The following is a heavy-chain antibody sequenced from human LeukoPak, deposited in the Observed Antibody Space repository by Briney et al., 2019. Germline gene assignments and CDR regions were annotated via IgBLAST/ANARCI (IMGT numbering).Heavy chain of an antibody. V-gene: IGHV3-23*01. Sequence: PGGSLRLSCAASGFTFSSYSMSWVRQAPGKGLEWVSAISGSGGSTYYADSVKGRFTISRDNSKNTLYLQMNSLRAEDTAVYYCAKVGAHYSDSYYFDYWGQGTLVTVSS. D-gene: IGHD3-10*01. J-gene: IGHJ4*02. CDR1: GFTFSSYS. CDR3: AKVGAHYSDSYYFDY. CDR2: ISGSGGST.